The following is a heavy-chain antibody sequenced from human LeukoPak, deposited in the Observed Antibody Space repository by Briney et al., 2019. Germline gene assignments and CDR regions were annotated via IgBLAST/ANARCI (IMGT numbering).Heavy chain of an antibody. CDR1: GFTFSSYW. J-gene: IGHJ4*02. V-gene: IGHV3-48*01. Sequence: GGSLRLSCAASGFTFSSYWMSWVRQAPGKGLEWVSYISSSSSTIYYADSVKGRFTISRDNAKNSLYLQMNSLRAEDTAVYYCARDSSGFFDYWGQGTLVTVSS. D-gene: IGHD3-22*01. CDR3: ARDSSGFFDY. CDR2: ISSSSSTI.